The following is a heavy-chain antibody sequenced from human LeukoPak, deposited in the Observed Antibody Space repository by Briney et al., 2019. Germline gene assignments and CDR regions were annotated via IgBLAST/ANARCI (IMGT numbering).Heavy chain of an antibody. CDR2: IYHSGST. V-gene: IGHV4-38-2*02. J-gene: IGHJ5*02. CDR1: GYSISSGYY. CDR3: ARDRTFWGYYDFWSGSGGVNWFDP. D-gene: IGHD3-3*01. Sequence: PSETLSLTCTVSGYSISSGYYWGWIRQPPGKGLEWIGSIYHSGSTYYNPSLKSQVTISVDTSKNQFSLKLSSVTAADTAVYYCARDRTFWGYYDFWSGSGGVNWFDPWGQGTLVTVSS.